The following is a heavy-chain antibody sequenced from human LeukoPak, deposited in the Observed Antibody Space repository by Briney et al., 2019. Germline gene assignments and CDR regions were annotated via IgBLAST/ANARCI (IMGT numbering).Heavy chain of an antibody. CDR2: IIPIFGTA. V-gene: IGHV1-69*13. CDR1: GGTFSSYA. D-gene: IGHD3-3*01. Sequence: ASVKVSCKASGGTFSSYAISWVRQAPGQGLEWMGGIIPIFGTANYAQKFQGRVTITADESTSTAYMELSSLRSEDTAVYYCATGQGQLRFLEQFDPWGQGTLVTVSS. CDR3: ATGQGQLRFLEQFDP. J-gene: IGHJ5*02.